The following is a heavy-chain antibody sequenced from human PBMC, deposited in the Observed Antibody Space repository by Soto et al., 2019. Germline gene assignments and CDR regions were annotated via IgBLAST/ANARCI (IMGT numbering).Heavy chain of an antibody. CDR3: ARHAIGVVVPVAIRN. V-gene: IGHV4-39*01. D-gene: IGHD2-15*01. CDR2: IYYTGTT. CDR1: GGSISSSSYY. J-gene: IGHJ4*02. Sequence: QVQLQESGPGLVKPSETLSLTCAVSGGSISSSSYYWDWIRQAPGKGLEWIGTIYYTGTTNYNPSLKSRVTISVDTSKNHFSLNLRSVTASDTAVYYCARHAIGVVVPVAIRNWGQGGLVTVSS.